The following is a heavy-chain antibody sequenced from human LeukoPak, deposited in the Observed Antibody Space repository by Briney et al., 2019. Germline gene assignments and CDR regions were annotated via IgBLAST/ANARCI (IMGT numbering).Heavy chain of an antibody. V-gene: IGHV1-2*02. D-gene: IGHD2-21*02. CDR2: INPNSGGT. J-gene: IGHJ1*01. CDR3: ARDQRLAYCGGDCYPEYFQH. CDR1: GYTFTGYY. Sequence: ASVKVSCKASGYTFTGYYMHWVRQAPGQGLEWMGWINPNSGGTNYAQRFQGRVTMTRDTSIITAYMELSRLRSDDTAVYYCARDQRLAYCGGDCYPEYFQHWGQGTLVTVSS.